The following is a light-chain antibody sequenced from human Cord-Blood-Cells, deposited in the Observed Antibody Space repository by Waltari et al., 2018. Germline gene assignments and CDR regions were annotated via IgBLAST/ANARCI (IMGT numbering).Light chain of an antibody. J-gene: IGLJ3*02. V-gene: IGLV2-23*03. CDR3: CSYAGSSTFV. CDR1: SSDGGRYNL. Sequence: QSALTQTASVSGSPGQSITIHCTGTSSDGGRYNLVSWYQQHPGKAPKLMFYEGSKRPSGVSDRFSGSKSGNTASLTISGLQAEDEADYYCCSYAGSSTFVFGGGTKLTVL. CDR2: EGS.